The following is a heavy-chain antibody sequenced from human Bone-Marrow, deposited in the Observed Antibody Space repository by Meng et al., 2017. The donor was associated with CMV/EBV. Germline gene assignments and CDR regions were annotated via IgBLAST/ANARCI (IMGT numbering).Heavy chain of an antibody. Sequence: TVSGVSIGSAGYYWSWIRQPAGKGLEWIGRIYTSGTTNYNPSLKSRVTISLDTSKNQFSLKLRFVTAADTAVYYCAREKGGYPFYFDYSAQGTLVTVSS. D-gene: IGHD5-12*01. V-gene: IGHV4-61*02. CDR3: AREKGGYPFYFDY. CDR2: IYTSGTT. CDR1: GVSIGSAGYY. J-gene: IGHJ4*02.